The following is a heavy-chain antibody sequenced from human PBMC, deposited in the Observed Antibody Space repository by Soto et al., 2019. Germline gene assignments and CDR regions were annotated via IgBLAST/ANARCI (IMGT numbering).Heavy chain of an antibody. CDR1: GFTFDDYA. V-gene: IGHV3-9*01. D-gene: IGHD6-19*01. Sequence: EVQLVESGGGLVQPGRSLRLSCAASGFTFDDYAMHWVRQAPGKGLEWVSGISWNSGSIGYADSVKGRFTLSRDNAKNSLYLQMNSLRAEDTALYHCANTESGWYDGYFQHWGQGTLVTVSS. J-gene: IGHJ1*01. CDR3: ANTESGWYDGYFQH. CDR2: ISWNSGSI.